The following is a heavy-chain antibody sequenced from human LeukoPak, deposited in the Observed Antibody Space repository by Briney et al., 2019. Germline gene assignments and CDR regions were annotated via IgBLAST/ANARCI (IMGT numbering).Heavy chain of an antibody. J-gene: IGHJ6*03. D-gene: IGHD3-10*01. CDR2: INHSGST. V-gene: IGHV4-39*07. CDR3: ARVIKGYYYGSGSYSNLPYYYYYMDV. Sequence: SETLSLTCTVSGGSISSGSYYWSWIRQPPGKGLEWIGEINHSGSTNYNPSLKSRVTISVDTSKNQFSLKLSSVTAADTAVYYCARVIKGYYYGSGSYSNLPYYYYYMDVWGKGTTVTVSS. CDR1: GGSISSGSYY.